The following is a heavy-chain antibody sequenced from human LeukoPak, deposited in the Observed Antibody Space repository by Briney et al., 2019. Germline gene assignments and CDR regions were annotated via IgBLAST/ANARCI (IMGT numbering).Heavy chain of an antibody. CDR3: ARVFWFGELFPHFDY. D-gene: IGHD3-10*01. V-gene: IGHV3-48*01. CDR1: GFTFSSYN. J-gene: IGHJ4*02. Sequence: GGSLRLSCAASGFTFSSYNMNWVRQAPGKGLEWVSYISSGSRTIYYADSVKGRFTISRDNSKNTLYLQMNTLRAEDTALYYCARVFWFGELFPHFDYWGQGTLVTVSS. CDR2: ISSGSRTI.